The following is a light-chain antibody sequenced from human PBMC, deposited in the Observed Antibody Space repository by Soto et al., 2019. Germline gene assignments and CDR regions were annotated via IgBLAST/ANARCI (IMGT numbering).Light chain of an antibody. V-gene: IGKV1-39*01. CDR2: AAS. CDR3: PQSYSTPYT. J-gene: IGKJ2*01. Sequence: DIQMTQSPSSLSASVGDRVTITCRASQSIDSYLNWYQQKPGKAPKLLIYAASSLQSGVPSRFSGSGSGTDFTLTISRLQPEDFATYYCPQSYSTPYTFGQGTKLEIK. CDR1: QSIDSY.